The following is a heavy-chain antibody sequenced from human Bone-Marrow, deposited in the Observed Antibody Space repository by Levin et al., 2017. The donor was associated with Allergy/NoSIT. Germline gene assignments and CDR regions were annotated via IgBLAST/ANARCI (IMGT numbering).Heavy chain of an antibody. J-gene: IGHJ4*02. V-gene: IGHV3-21*01. CDR1: GFTFSSYS. Sequence: PGGSLRLSCAASGFTFSSYSMNWVRQAPGKGLEWVSSISSSSSYIYYADSVKGRFTISRDNAKNSLYLQMNSLRAEDTAVYYCARASPDGYNVVDYWGQGTLVTVSS. CDR3: ARASPDGYNVVDY. CDR2: ISSSSSYI. D-gene: IGHD5-24*01.